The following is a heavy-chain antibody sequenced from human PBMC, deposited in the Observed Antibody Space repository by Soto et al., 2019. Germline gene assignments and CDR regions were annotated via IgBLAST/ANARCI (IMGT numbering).Heavy chain of an antibody. CDR3: ARGGYCSGGSCSPHYYYYGMDV. CDR2: ISSSSSYI. V-gene: IGHV3-21*01. D-gene: IGHD2-15*01. Sequence: GSLRLSCAASGFTFSSYSMNWVRQAPGKGLEWVSSISSSSSYIYYADSVKGRFTISRDNAKNSLYLQMNSLRAEDTAVYYCARGGYCSGGSCSPHYYYYGMDVWGQGTTVTVSS. CDR1: GFTFSSYS. J-gene: IGHJ6*02.